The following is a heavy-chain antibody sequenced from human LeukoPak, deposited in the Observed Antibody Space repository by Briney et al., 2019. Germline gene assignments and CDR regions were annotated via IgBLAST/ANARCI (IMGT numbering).Heavy chain of an antibody. CDR2: INPNSGGT. CDR3: AREGGIAAAGYKVPYYYYDMDV. CDR1: GYTFTGYY. D-gene: IGHD6-13*01. Sequence: ASVKVSCRASGYTFTGYYMHWVRQAPGQGLEWMGWINPNSGGTNYAQKFQGRVTMPRDTSISTAYMELSRLRSDETAVYYCAREGGIAAAGYKVPYYYYDMDVWGKGTTVTVSS. J-gene: IGHJ6*03. V-gene: IGHV1-2*02.